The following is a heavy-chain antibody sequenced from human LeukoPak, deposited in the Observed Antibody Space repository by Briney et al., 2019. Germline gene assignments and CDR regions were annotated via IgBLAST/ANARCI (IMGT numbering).Heavy chain of an antibody. D-gene: IGHD2-21*01. Sequence: ASVKVSCKASGYTFTCYYMHWVRQAPGQGLEGMGWINPNSGGTNYAQKFQGRVTMTRDTSISTAYMELSRLRSDDTAVYYCARVMGTYCGGDCYSGFDYWGQGTLVTVSS. CDR2: INPNSGGT. CDR1: GYTFTCYY. CDR3: ARVMGTYCGGDCYSGFDY. V-gene: IGHV1-2*02. J-gene: IGHJ4*02.